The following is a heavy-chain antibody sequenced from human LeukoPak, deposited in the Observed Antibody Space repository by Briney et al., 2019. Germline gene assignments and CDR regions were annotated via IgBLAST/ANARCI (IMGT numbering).Heavy chain of an antibody. CDR3: ASPSRGYSGYENDY. V-gene: IGHV4-38-2*02. CDR1: GYSISSGYY. D-gene: IGHD5-12*01. CDR2: IYHSGST. J-gene: IGHJ4*02. Sequence: SETLSLTCTVSGYSISSGYYWAWIRQPPGKGLEWIGSIYHSGSTYYNPSLKSRVTISVDTSKNQFSLKLSSVTAADTAVYYCASPSRGYSGYENDYWGQGTLVTVSS.